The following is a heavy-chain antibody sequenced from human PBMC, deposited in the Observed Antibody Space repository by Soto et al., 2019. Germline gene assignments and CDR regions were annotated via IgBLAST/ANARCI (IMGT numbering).Heavy chain of an antibody. CDR1: GYTFTSYG. Sequence: GASVKVSCKASGYTFTSYGISWVRQAPGQGLEWMGWISAYNGNTNYAQKLQGRVTMTTDTSTSTAYMEMRSMRSDETAVYYCAIIEEAGIVRAFDIWCQGIMVTVS. J-gene: IGHJ3*02. V-gene: IGHV1-18*01. CDR3: AIIEEAGIVRAFDI. D-gene: IGHD1-26*01. CDR2: ISAYNGNT.